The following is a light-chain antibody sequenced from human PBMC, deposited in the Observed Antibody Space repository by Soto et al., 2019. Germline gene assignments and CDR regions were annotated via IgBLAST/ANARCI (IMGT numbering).Light chain of an antibody. CDR1: QTIRSNY. J-gene: IGKJ1*01. CDR2: AAS. Sequence: ETVLTQSPGTLSLSPGERATLSCRASQTIRSNYLAWYRQTPGQAPRLLIYAASNRATGIADRFSGSGSGTDFTLIISRVEPEDFALYYGQQYGSSPWTFGQGTKVEIK. CDR3: QQYGSSPWT. V-gene: IGKV3-20*01.